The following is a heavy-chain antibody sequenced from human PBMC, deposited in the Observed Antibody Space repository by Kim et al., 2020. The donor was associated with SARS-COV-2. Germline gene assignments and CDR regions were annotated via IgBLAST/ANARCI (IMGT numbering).Heavy chain of an antibody. J-gene: IGHJ6*02. CDR3: AKDPTIVPAAMGGGYYYYGMDV. CDR2: ISGSGGST. Sequence: GGSLRLSCAASGFTFSSHAMSWVRQAPGKGLEWVSAISGSGGSTYYADSVKGRFTISRDNSKNTLYLQMNSLRAEDTAVYYCAKDPTIVPAAMGGGYYYYGMDVWGQGTTVTVSS. D-gene: IGHD2-2*01. CDR1: GFTFSSHA. V-gene: IGHV3-23*01.